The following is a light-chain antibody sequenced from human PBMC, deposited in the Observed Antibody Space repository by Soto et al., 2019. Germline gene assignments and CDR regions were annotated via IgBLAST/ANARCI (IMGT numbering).Light chain of an antibody. CDR1: QSVRDN. J-gene: IGKJ5*01. V-gene: IGKV3-20*01. CDR3: QQYGSSRIT. Sequence: EILLTQSPGALAVSPGEVATLSCRASQSVRDNLAWYQQKPGQAPRLLMYGASSRATGIPDRFSGSGSGTDFTLTISRLEPEDFAVYYCQQYGSSRITFGQGTRLEIK. CDR2: GAS.